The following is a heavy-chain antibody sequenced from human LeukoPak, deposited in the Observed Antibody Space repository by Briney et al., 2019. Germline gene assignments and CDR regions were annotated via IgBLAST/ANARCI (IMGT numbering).Heavy chain of an antibody. J-gene: IGHJ4*02. CDR3: TTGIRGD. V-gene: IGHV3-15*07. CDR1: GLTVTNAW. D-gene: IGHD3-10*01. Sequence: GGSLRLSCSASGLTVTNAWMNWVRQAPGEGLDWVGRIASKTDGGATDYAAPVKGRFTISRDDSKNTLNLRMNSLKTEDTAVYYCTTGIRGDWGQGTLVTVSS. CDR2: IASKTDGGAT.